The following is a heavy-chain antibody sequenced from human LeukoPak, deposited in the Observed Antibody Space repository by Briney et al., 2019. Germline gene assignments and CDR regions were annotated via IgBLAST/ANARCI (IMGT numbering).Heavy chain of an antibody. J-gene: IGHJ4*02. CDR2: IKHDGSEK. CDR3: TRDSQGSGIYSVDS. V-gene: IGHV3-7*05. Sequence: GGSLRLSCAASGFTFSNSWMSWVRQAPGKGLEWVANIKHDGSEKYYVDSVKGRSTIFGDNAKKSLFLQMNSLRAKDTAVYYCTRDSQGSGIYSVDSWGQGTLVTVSS. CDR1: GFTFSNSW. D-gene: IGHD3-10*01.